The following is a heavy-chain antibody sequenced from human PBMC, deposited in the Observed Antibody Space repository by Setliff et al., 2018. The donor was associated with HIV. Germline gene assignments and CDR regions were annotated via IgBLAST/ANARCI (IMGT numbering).Heavy chain of an antibody. V-gene: IGHV1-69*10. CDR3: VREARGGYFDY. Sequence: SVKVSCKASGGTFSSYAISWVRQAPGQGLEWMGGIIPSTGDTNYAQNFQGRVTMTRDTSTNTVYMDLSSLKSEDTAVYYCVREARGGYFDYWGQGTLVTVSS. D-gene: IGHD2-15*01. CDR2: IIPSTGDT. J-gene: IGHJ4*02. CDR1: GGTFSSYA.